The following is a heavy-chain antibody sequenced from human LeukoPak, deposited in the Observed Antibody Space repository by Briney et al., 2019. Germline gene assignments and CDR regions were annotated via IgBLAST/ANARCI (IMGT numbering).Heavy chain of an antibody. CDR2: INPNSGGT. V-gene: IGHV1-2*02. CDR1: GYTFTGYY. Sequence: GASVKVSCKASGYTFTGYYMHWVRQAPGQGLEWMGWINPNSGGTNYQGRVTMTRDTSISTAYMELSRLRSDDTAVYYCARAFTMYSSSWFVAYNWFDPWGQGTLVTVSS. CDR3: ARAFTMYSSSWFVAYNWFDP. J-gene: IGHJ5*02. D-gene: IGHD6-13*01.